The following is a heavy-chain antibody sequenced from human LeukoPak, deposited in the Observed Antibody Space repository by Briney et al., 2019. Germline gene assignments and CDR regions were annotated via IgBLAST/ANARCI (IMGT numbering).Heavy chain of an antibody. J-gene: IGHJ4*02. D-gene: IGHD3-22*01. V-gene: IGHV3-30*04. CDR2: ISYDGREK. CDR3: ARDWDDSPGYYYFGEGY. CDR1: GFTLSIYA. Sequence: GGSLRLSCAASGFTLSIYAMHWVRQAPGKGLEWVAVISYDGREKYYADSVKGRFTISRDNSKNAVYLEMNSLRAEDTAVFYCARDWDDSPGYYYFGEGYWGQGTLVTVSS.